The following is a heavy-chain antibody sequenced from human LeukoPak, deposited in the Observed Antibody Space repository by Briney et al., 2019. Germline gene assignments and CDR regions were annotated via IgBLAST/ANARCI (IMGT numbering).Heavy chain of an antibody. CDR1: GYTFTSYD. CDR2: MNPNSGNT. V-gene: IGHV1-8*01. J-gene: IGHJ4*02. D-gene: IGHD6-19*01. Sequence: PGASVKVSCKASGYTFTSYDINWARQAAGQGLEWMGWMNPNSGNTGYAQKFQGRVTMTRNTSISTAYMELSSLRSEDTAVYYCATRPYGSGWSDYWGQGTLVTVSS. CDR3: ATRPYGSGWSDY.